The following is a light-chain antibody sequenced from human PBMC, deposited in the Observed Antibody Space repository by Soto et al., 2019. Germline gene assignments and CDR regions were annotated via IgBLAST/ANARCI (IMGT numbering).Light chain of an antibody. CDR1: HDISKY. V-gene: IGKV1-33*01. Sequence: EIQMTQSPASLSASVGDRVTITCQASHDISKYLNWYQQKPGKAPKLLIYDASNLETGVPSRFSGSGSGTAFTFTISSLQPEAVATYYCQQYDSLPPLFTFGHGTKVDIK. J-gene: IGKJ3*01. CDR3: QQYDSLPPLFT. CDR2: DAS.